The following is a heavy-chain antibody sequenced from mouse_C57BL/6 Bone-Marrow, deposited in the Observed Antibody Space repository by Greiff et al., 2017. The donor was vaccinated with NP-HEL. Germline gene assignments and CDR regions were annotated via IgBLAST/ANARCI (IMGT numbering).Heavy chain of an antibody. CDR3: GSYGSSYRFAY. CDR2: INPYNGGT. Sequence: VQLQQSGPVLVKPGASVKMSCKASGYTFTDYYMNWVKQSHGKSLEWIGVINPYNGGTSYNQKFKGKATLTVDKSSSTAYMELNSLTSEDSAVYYCGSYGSSYRFAYWGQGTLVTVSA. J-gene: IGHJ3*01. V-gene: IGHV1-19*01. CDR1: GYTFTDYY. D-gene: IGHD1-1*01.